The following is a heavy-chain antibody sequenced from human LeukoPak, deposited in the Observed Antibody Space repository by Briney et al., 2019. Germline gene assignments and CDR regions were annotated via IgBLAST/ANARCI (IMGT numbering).Heavy chain of an antibody. J-gene: IGHJ4*02. V-gene: IGHV1-3*01. CDR1: GYAFTSYG. CDR2: INAGNGNT. Sequence: ASVKVSCKASGYAFTSYGISWVRQAPGQRLEWMGWINAGNGNTKYSQKFQGRVTITRDTSASTAYMELSSLRSEDTAVYYCARVSFGAAAGPSFDYWGQGTLVTVSS. D-gene: IGHD6-13*01. CDR3: ARVSFGAAAGPSFDY.